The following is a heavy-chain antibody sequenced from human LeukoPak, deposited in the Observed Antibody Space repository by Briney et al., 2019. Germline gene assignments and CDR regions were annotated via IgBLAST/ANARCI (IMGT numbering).Heavy chain of an antibody. CDR3: TRGPYYYGSGSYYLGPNFDY. D-gene: IGHD3-10*01. V-gene: IGHV1-2*02. Sequence: GASVKVSCKASGYTFTGYYMHWVRQAPGQGLEWMGWINPNSGGTNYAQKFRGRVTMTRDTSISTAYMELSRLRSDDTAVYYCTRGPYYYGSGSYYLGPNFDYWGQGTLVTVSS. CDR1: GYTFTGYY. J-gene: IGHJ4*02. CDR2: INPNSGGT.